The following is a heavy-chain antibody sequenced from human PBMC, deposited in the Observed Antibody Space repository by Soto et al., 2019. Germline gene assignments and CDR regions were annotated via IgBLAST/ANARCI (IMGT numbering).Heavy chain of an antibody. CDR3: ARTKCSGGSCYSWSIDY. D-gene: IGHD2-15*01. Sequence: SETLSLTCTVSGCSITTGGYYWSWIRQLPGKGLEWIGHRYYSESTYYNPSLKSRVSISLDTSKNQFSLKLSFVTAADTAMYYCARTKCSGGSCYSWSIDYWGKGTLVTAPQ. V-gene: IGHV4-31*03. CDR1: GCSITTGGYY. J-gene: IGHJ4*02. CDR2: RYYSEST.